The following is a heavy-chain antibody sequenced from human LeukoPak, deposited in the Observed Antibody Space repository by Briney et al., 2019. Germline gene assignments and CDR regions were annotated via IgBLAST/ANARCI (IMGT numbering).Heavy chain of an antibody. V-gene: IGHV3-23*01. J-gene: IGHJ4*02. D-gene: IGHD6-13*01. CDR2: ISGNGDYT. CDR3: AKRGIAAAASFDY. CDR1: GFTLSSYA. Sequence: GGSLRLSCAASGFTLSSYAMSWVRQAPGKGLEWVSTISGNGDYTYYADSVKGRFTISRDNSKNTLYLQMNSLRADDTAVYYCAKRGIAAAASFDYWGQGTLVSVSS.